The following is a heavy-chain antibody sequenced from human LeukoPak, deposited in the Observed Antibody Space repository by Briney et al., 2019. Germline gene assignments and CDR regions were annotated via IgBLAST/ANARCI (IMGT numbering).Heavy chain of an antibody. CDR2: INTDGSST. V-gene: IGHV3-74*01. J-gene: IGHJ6*03. CDR3: AREEAYYYYYMDV. CDR1: GFTFSKYW. Sequence: GGSLRLSCAASGFTFSKYWLHWVRQAPGEGLVWVSRINTDGSSTSYADSVKGRFTISRDNAKNTLYLQMNSLRAEDTAVYYCAREEAYYYYYMDVWGKGTTVTVSS.